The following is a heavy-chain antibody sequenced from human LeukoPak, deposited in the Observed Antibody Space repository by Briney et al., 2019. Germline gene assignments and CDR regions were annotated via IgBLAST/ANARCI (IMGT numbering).Heavy chain of an antibody. J-gene: IGHJ5*02. CDR1: GGSISSYY. CDR3: ARLEDYRAAVDWFDP. CDR2: IYYSGST. Sequence: SETLSLTCTVSGGSISSYYWSWIRQPPGKGLEWIGYIYYSGSTNYNPSLKSRVTISVDTSRSQFSPKPSSVTAADTAVYYCARLEDYRAAVDWFDPWGQGTLVTVSS. D-gene: IGHD6-25*01. V-gene: IGHV4-59*08.